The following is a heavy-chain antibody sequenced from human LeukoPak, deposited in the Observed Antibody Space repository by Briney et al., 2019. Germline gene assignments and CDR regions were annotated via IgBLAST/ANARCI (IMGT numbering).Heavy chain of an antibody. J-gene: IGHJ6*02. V-gene: IGHV1-2*04. D-gene: IGHD3-10*01. Sequence: ASAKVSCKASGYTFTGYYMHWVRQAPGQGLEWMGWINPNSGGTNYAQKFQGWVTMTRDTSISTAYMELSRLRSDDTAVYYCARGQYYYGPGSPSGMDVWGQGTTVTVSS. CDR1: GYTFTGYY. CDR2: INPNSGGT. CDR3: ARGQYYYGPGSPSGMDV.